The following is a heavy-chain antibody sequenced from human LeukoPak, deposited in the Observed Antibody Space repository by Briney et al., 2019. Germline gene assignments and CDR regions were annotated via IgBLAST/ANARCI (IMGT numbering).Heavy chain of an antibody. J-gene: IGHJ4*02. V-gene: IGHV1-2*02. CDR1: GYTLTGYY. CDR3: ARGPNFCLDY. Sequence: ASVKVSCKASGYTLTGYYMHWVRQAPGQGLEWMGWINPNSGGTNYAQKSQGRVTMTRDTSISTAYMELSRLRSDDTAVYYCARGPNFCLDYWGQGTLVTVSS. D-gene: IGHD3-3*01. CDR2: INPNSGGT.